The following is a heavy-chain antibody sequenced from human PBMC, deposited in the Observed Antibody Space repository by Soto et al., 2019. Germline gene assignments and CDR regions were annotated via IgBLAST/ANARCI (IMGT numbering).Heavy chain of an antibody. CDR2: IYYSGST. J-gene: IGHJ5*02. CDR3: ARAGGRGGTMVRGVIDWFDP. V-gene: IGHV4-30-4*01. CDR1: GGSISSGDYY. Sequence: QVQLQESGPGLVKPSQTLSLTCTVSGGSISSGDYYWSWIRQPPGKGLEWIGYIYYSGSTYYNPSLKSRVTISVDTSKNQFSLKLSSVTAADTAVYYCARAGGRGGTMVRGVIDWFDPWGQGTLVTVSS. D-gene: IGHD3-10*01.